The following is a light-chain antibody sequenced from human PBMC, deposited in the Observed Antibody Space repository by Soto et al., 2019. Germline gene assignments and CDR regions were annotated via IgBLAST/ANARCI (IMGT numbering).Light chain of an antibody. Sequence: DIQMTQSPSTLSASVGDRVTITCRASQSVRSWLAWYQQKPGKAPDLLIYDASNLASGVPSRFSGSGSGTEFTLTISSLQPDDFATYYCLQYNSYPWTFGQGTKVDI. CDR3: LQYNSYPWT. J-gene: IGKJ1*01. V-gene: IGKV1-5*01. CDR2: DAS. CDR1: QSVRSW.